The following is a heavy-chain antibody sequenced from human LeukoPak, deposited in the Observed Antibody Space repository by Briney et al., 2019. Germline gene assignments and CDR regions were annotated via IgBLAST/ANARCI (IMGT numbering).Heavy chain of an antibody. CDR3: ARGQYYYDSSGTNLFDY. Sequence: SETLSLTCTVSGGSISSSSYYWGWIRQPPGKGLEWIGSIYYSGSTYYNPSLKSRVTMSVDTSKNQFSLKLSSVTAADTAVYYCARGQYYYDSSGTNLFDYWGQGTLVTVSS. D-gene: IGHD3-22*01. V-gene: IGHV4-39*07. CDR2: IYYSGST. J-gene: IGHJ4*02. CDR1: GGSISSSSYY.